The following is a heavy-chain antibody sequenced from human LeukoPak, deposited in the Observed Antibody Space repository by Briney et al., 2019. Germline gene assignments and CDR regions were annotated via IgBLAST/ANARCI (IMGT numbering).Heavy chain of an antibody. D-gene: IGHD1-26*01. CDR1: GSSFTSYW. CDR2: IYPGDSDT. J-gene: IGHJ4*02. Sequence: GASLQISCKGSGSSFTSYWIGCVRPLPGKGLEWMGIIYPGDSDTKYSPSFQGQVTISADKSISSAYLQWGSLKASDTARYYCARGVGGSYYWDYWGQGTLVTVSP. CDR3: ARGVGGSYYWDY. V-gene: IGHV5-51*01.